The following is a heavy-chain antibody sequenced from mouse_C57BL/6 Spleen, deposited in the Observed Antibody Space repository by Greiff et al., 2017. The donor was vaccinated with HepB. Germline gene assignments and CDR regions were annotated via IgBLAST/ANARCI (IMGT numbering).Heavy chain of an antibody. D-gene: IGHD2-2*01. V-gene: IGHV14-4*01. Sequence: EVKLMESGAELVRPGASVKLSCTASGFNIKDDYMHWVKQRPEQGLEWIGWIDPENGDTEYASKFQGKATITADTSSNTAYLQLSSLTSEDTAVYYCTTGGYGAYWGQGTLVTVSA. CDR2: IDPENGDT. CDR1: GFNIKDDY. CDR3: TTGGYGAY. J-gene: IGHJ3*01.